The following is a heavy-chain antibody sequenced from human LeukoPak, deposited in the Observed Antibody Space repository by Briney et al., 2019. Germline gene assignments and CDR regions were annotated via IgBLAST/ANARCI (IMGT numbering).Heavy chain of an antibody. D-gene: IGHD2-2*01. CDR2: IWYDGSNK. Sequence: GGSLRLSCAASGLTFSSYGMHWVRQAPGKGLEGVAVIWYDGSNKYYADSVKGRFTISRDNSKNTLYLQMNSLRAEDTAVYYCARDRRYCSSTSCYYYYGMDVWGQGTTVTVSS. V-gene: IGHV3-33*01. CDR3: ARDRRYCSSTSCYYYYGMDV. CDR1: GLTFSSYG. J-gene: IGHJ6*02.